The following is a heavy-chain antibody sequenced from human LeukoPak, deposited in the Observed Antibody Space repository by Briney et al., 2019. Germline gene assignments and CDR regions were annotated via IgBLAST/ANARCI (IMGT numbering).Heavy chain of an antibody. CDR2: IRSKAYGGTT. Sequence: PGRSLRLSCTASGFTFGDYAMSWFRQAPGKGLEWVGFIRSKAYGGTTEYAASVKGRFTISRDDSKSIAYLQMNSLKTEDTAVYYCTRDSREYQLLSYYYYYMDVWGKGTTVTVSS. V-gene: IGHV3-49*03. D-gene: IGHD2-2*01. CDR3: TRDSREYQLLSYYYYYMDV. CDR1: GFTFGDYA. J-gene: IGHJ6*03.